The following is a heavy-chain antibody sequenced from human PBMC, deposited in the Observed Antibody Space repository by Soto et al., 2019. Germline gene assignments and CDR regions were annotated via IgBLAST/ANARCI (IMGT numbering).Heavy chain of an antibody. Sequence: SQTLSLTCAISGDSVSGNSAAWNWIRQSPSRGLEWLGRTYYRSKWYNDYAVSVKSRITVTPDTSKNQFALHLNSVTPEDTAVYSCPRAFPYHDSSDRYFDYLGPGALVTVSS. J-gene: IGHJ4*02. CDR2: TYYRSKWYN. CDR3: PRAFPYHDSSDRYFDY. D-gene: IGHD6-13*01. CDR1: GDSVSGNSAA. V-gene: IGHV6-1*01.